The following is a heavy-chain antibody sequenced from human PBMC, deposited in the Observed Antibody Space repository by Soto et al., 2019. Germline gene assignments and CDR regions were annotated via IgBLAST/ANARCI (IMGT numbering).Heavy chain of an antibody. CDR3: AASGSYLEEYY. D-gene: IGHD1-26*01. J-gene: IGHJ4*01. CDR2: ISYDGSNK. Sequence: QVQLVESGGGVVQPGRSLRLSCAASGFTFSSYGMHWVRQAPGKGLEWVAVISYDGSNKYYADSVKGRFTISRDNATNTLYLQMNSLRAEDTAVYCCAASGSYLEEYYWCHGTLVTVSS. V-gene: IGHV3-30*03. CDR1: GFTFSSYG.